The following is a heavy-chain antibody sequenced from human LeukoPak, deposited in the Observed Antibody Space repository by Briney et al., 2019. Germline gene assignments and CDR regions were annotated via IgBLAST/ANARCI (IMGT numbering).Heavy chain of an antibody. V-gene: IGHV3-23*01. CDR1: GFTFRSHA. Sequence: PGGSLRLSCVGSGFTFRSHAMIWVRQAPEKGLEFVSGIYENGGTTYYADSVKGRFSISRDNSKNTLYLQMDSLRGEDTAVYYCAKDFRIGYSAHFDYWGQGALVTVSS. CDR3: AKDFRIGYSAHFDY. D-gene: IGHD2-21*01. J-gene: IGHJ4*02. CDR2: IYENGGTT.